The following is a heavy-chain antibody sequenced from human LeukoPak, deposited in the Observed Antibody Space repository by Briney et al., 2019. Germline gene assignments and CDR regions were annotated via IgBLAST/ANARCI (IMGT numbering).Heavy chain of an antibody. J-gene: IGHJ4*02. CDR3: ARDSLYGVVDY. CDR1: GGTFSSYA. Sequence: GASVKVSCKASGGTFSSYAITWVRQAPGQGLEWMGGTIPIFGTANYPQKFQGRVTMTRDTSTSTVYMYLSSLRSEDTAVYYCARDSLYGVVDYWGQGTLVTVSS. D-gene: IGHD4-17*01. V-gene: IGHV1-69*05. CDR2: TIPIFGTA.